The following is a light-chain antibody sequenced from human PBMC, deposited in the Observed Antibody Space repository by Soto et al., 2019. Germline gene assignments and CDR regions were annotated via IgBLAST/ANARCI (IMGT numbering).Light chain of an antibody. J-gene: IGLJ1*01. CDR2: VVS. CDR1: SSDVGAYDY. Sequence: QSVLTQPASVSGSPGQSITISCTGTSSDVGAYDYVSWYQQHPDKAPKLIIFVVSNRPXGVXNRXSGSKSGNTASLTISGLQAEDEADYYCSLYTSSDTPYVFGTGTKLTVL. V-gene: IGLV2-14*01. CDR3: SLYTSSDTPYV.